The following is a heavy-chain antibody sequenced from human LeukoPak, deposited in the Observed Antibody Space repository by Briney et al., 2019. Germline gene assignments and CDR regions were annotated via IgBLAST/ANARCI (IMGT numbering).Heavy chain of an antibody. Sequence: GGCLRLSCAAPGVTFSSYAMKWGRQAPGRGGEWVSVITAGGGSTFYADSVKRRFTISTHNSKNTLYLQMNSLRAEDTAVYYCAKRVLYTSGWYNMEYWGQGTLVTVSS. CDR2: ITAGGGST. D-gene: IGHD6-19*01. CDR1: GVTFSSYA. CDR3: AKRVLYTSGWYNMEY. J-gene: IGHJ4*02. V-gene: IGHV3-23*01.